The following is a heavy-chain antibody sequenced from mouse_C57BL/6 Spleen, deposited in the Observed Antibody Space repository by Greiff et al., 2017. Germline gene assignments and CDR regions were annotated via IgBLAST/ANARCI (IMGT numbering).Heavy chain of an antibody. CDR3: ERGDYYGSRGPYYFDY. CDR2: IYPGDGDT. D-gene: IGHD1-1*01. J-gene: IGHJ2*01. V-gene: IGHV1-82*01. CDR1: GYAFSSSW. Sequence: QVQLQQSGPELVKPGASVKISCKASGYAFSSSWMNWVKQRPGKGLEWIGRIYPGDGDTNYNGKFKGKATLTADKSSSTAYMQLSSLTSEDSAVYFCERGDYYGSRGPYYFDYWGQGTTLTVSS.